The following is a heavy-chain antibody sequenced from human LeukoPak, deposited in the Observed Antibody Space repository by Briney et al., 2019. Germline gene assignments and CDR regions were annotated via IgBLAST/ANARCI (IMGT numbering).Heavy chain of an antibody. CDR3: ARVATYYYDSSGYYLDY. Sequence: SVKVSCKASGGTFSSYAISWVRQAPGQGLEWMGGIIPIFGTANYAQKFQGRVTITADESTSTAYMELSSLRSEDTAVCYCARVATYYYDSSGYYLDYWGQGTLVTVSS. CDR1: GGTFSSYA. CDR2: IIPIFGTA. J-gene: IGHJ4*02. D-gene: IGHD3-22*01. V-gene: IGHV1-69*13.